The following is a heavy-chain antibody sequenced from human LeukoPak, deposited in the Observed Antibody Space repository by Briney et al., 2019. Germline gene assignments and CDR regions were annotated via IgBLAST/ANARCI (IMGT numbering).Heavy chain of an antibody. CDR3: ARGQSQAVTDVYCFDY. V-gene: IGHV1-3*03. D-gene: IGHD4-17*01. Sequence: ASVKVSCKASGYTFTSYAMHWVRQAPGQRLEWMGWINAGNGNTKYSQEFQGRITITRDTSASTAYMELSSLRSEDMAVYYCARGQSQAVTDVYCFDYWGQGTLVTVSS. CDR1: GYTFTSYA. J-gene: IGHJ4*02. CDR2: INAGNGNT.